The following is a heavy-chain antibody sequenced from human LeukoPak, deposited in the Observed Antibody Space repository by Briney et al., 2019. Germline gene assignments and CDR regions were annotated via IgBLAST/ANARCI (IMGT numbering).Heavy chain of an antibody. CDR1: GGSISSYY. V-gene: IGHV4-34*01. Sequence: ASETLSLTCTVSGGSISSYYRSWIRQPPGKGLEWIGEINHSGSTNYNPSLKSRVTISVDTSKNQFSLKLSSVTAADTAVYYCARASGWQRLSYWGQGTLVTVSS. D-gene: IGHD6-19*01. CDR3: ARASGWQRLSY. J-gene: IGHJ4*02. CDR2: INHSGST.